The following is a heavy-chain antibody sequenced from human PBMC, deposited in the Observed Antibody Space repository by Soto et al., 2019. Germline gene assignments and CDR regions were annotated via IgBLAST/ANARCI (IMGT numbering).Heavy chain of an antibody. CDR2: ITLCNANT. V-gene: IGHV1-45*02. D-gene: IGHD6-19*01. Sequence: ASVKASCKAPGYTFTYRYLNWVRQAPGPPLEWMGWITLCNANTNYAQIFQDRVTITRDRSKSTAYMELNSLISEETAMYYCASPHFGGVAGTEALDIWGQGTMVTVSS. CDR3: ASPHFGGVAGTEALDI. CDR1: GYTFTYRY. J-gene: IGHJ3*02.